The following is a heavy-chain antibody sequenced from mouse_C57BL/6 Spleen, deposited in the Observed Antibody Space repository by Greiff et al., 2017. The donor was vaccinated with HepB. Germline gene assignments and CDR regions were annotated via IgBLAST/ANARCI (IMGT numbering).Heavy chain of an antibody. Sequence: EVKLMESGPELVKPGASVKMSCKASGYTFTSYVMHWVKQKPGQGLEWIGYIYPYNDGTKYNEKFKGKATLTSDKSSSTAYMELSSLTSEDSAVYYCARGLRLHSFAYWGQGTLVTVSA. CDR3: ARGLRLHSFAY. J-gene: IGHJ3*01. D-gene: IGHD3-2*02. CDR2: IYPYNDGT. CDR1: GYTFTSYV. V-gene: IGHV1-14*01.